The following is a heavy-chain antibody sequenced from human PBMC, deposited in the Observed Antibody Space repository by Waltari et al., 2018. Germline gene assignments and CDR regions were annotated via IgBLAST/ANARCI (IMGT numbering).Heavy chain of an antibody. V-gene: IGHV3-33*06. D-gene: IGHD2-15*01. CDR3: AKGSSGGSGKYFDY. Sequence: QVQLVESGGGVVQPGRSLSLSCAASGFTFSSYGMHWVRQAPGKGLEWVAVIWYDGSNKYYADSVKGRFTISRDNSKNTLYLQMNSLRAEDTAVYYCAKGSSGGSGKYFDYWGQGTLVTVSS. J-gene: IGHJ4*02. CDR1: GFTFSSYG. CDR2: IWYDGSNK.